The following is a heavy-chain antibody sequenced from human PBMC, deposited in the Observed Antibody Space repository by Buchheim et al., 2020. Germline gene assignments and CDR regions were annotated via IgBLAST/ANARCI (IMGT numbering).Heavy chain of an antibody. CDR3: AKVGVAGTGGYFDY. V-gene: IGHV3-21*01. D-gene: IGHD6-19*01. CDR2: ISSSSSYI. Sequence: EVQLVESGGGLVNPGGSLRLSCAGSGFTFSSYSMNWVRQAPGEGLEWVSSISSSSSYIYYADSVKGRFTISRDNAKNSLYLQMNSLRAEDTAVYYCAKVGVAGTGGYFDYWGQGTL. J-gene: IGHJ4*02. CDR1: GFTFSSYS.